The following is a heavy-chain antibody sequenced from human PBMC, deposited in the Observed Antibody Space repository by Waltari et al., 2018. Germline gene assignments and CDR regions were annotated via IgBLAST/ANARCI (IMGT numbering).Heavy chain of an antibody. CDR3: VSTSPTYDYFDY. D-gene: IGHD1-26*01. J-gene: IGHJ4*02. CDR1: GDSVSSTNYY. Sequence: QVQLQESGPGLVKPSETLSLTCTVSGDSVSSTNYYWTWIRQPPGRGLEWIGYIYDSGSTNYNPSLESRVTMSVDTSKRQFSLRLSSVTAADTAVYYCVSTSPTYDYFDYWGQGILVTVSS. CDR2: IYDSGST. V-gene: IGHV4-61*01.